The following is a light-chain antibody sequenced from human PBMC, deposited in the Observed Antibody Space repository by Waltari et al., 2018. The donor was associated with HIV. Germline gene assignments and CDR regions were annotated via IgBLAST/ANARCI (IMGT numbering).Light chain of an antibody. J-gene: IGLJ2*01. Sequence: SYGLSQPPSVPVSPGQTASITCFGDKLGDKYVSLYQQKTGQSPVLVVYQDTKRPSGIPDRFSGSNSGNTATLTISGTQAVDEADYYCQAWGINSVIFGGGTHLTVL. CDR3: QAWGINSVI. V-gene: IGLV3-1*01. CDR2: QDT. CDR1: KLGDKY.